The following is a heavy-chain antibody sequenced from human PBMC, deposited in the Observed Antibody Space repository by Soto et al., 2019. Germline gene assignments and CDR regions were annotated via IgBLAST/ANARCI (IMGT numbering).Heavy chain of an antibody. Sequence: QVQLQESGPGLVKPSETLSLTCTVSGGSISGGIYYWSWVRQSPGKGLEWLGYIFHSGSTFYHPSLGSRVTISVDTSKNQFSLRLSSVTAADTAVYYCAREIIPLTTDWYFDLWGRGTLVTVSS. J-gene: IGHJ2*01. CDR3: AREIIPLTTDWYFDL. CDR1: GGSISGGIYY. CDR2: IFHSGST. V-gene: IGHV4-30-4*01. D-gene: IGHD4-17*01.